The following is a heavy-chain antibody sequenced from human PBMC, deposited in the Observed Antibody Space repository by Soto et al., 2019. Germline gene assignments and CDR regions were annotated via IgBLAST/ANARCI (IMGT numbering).Heavy chain of an antibody. Sequence: EVQLVESGGGLIQPGGSLRLSCAASGFTVSSNYMSWVRQAPGKGLEWVSVIYSGGSTYYADSVKGRFTISRDNSKNTLYLQMNSLRAEDTAVYYCARYHVAVAGPPRAGRGGAFDIWGQGTMVTVSS. CDR3: ARYHVAVAGPPRAGRGGAFDI. CDR1: GFTVSSNY. J-gene: IGHJ3*02. CDR2: IYSGGST. V-gene: IGHV3-53*01. D-gene: IGHD6-19*01.